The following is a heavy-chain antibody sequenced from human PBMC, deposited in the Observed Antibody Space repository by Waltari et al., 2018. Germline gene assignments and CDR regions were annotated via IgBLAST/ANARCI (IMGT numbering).Heavy chain of an antibody. V-gene: IGHV1-2*02. J-gene: IGHJ4*02. CDR3: ARGPSTGAFDY. CDR1: GYPFTAYF. CDR2: IDPNSGVT. Sequence: QVQLVQSGAEVKRPGASVTVPCKPSGYPFTAYFIHWVRQAPQGLEWMGWIDPNSGVTNYEQKFQGRVTMTRDTSISTTYMDLSNLRSDDTAVYYCARGPSTGAFDYWGQGTLVTVSS.